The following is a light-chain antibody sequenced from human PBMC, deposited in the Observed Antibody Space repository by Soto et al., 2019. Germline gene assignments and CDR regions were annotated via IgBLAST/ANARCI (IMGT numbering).Light chain of an antibody. Sequence: SALTQPASVSGSPGQSITLSCTGTSSDVGGYNYVSWYQQHPGKAPKLMIYEVSNRPSGVSNRFSGSKSGNTASLTISGLQAEDEADYYCSSYTSSSTFFGTGTKLTVL. CDR2: EVS. CDR3: SSYTSSSTF. J-gene: IGLJ1*01. V-gene: IGLV2-14*01. CDR1: SSDVGGYNY.